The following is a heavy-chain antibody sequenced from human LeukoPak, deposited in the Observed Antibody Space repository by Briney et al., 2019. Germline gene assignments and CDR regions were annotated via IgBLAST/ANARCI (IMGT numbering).Heavy chain of an antibody. D-gene: IGHD4-17*01. V-gene: IGHV4-39*01. CDR2: IYYTGST. CDR3: VRVEGAKVTSHGPYWYFDL. J-gene: IGHJ2*01. CDR1: GGSLSSNSCY. Sequence: SEALSLTCTVSGGSLSSNSCYWAWISQPPGEGLEWDGRIYYTGSTYYNPSVKSRVTIPVDTPMNQSSLKLRSVTAADTAMYYCVRVEGAKVTSHGPYWYFDLWGRGTLVSVSS.